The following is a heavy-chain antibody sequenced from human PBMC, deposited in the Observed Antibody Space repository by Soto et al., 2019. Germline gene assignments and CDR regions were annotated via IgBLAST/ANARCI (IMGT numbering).Heavy chain of an antibody. D-gene: IGHD6-25*01. CDR1: GFTFNSAW. CDR2: IKSKGDGGTA. Sequence: GGSLRLSCVASGFTFNSAWMNWVRQAPGKGLEWVGRIKSKGDGGTANYAAPVKGRFTISRDDSKNTLSLQMNSLKTEDTAVYYCTPDISAANIFDYWGQGTLVTVSS. CDR3: TPDISAANIFDY. V-gene: IGHV3-15*01. J-gene: IGHJ4*02.